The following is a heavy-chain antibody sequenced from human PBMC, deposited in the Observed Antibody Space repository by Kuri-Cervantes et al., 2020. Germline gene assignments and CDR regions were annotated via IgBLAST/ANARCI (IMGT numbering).Heavy chain of an antibody. J-gene: IGHJ4*02. CDR1: GFTFSTFA. V-gene: IGHV3-30-3*01. D-gene: IGHD1-26*01. CDR3: ARGEWELPDY. CDR2: ISHDGSSD. Sequence: GGSLRLSCAASGFTFSTFAMHWVRQAPGEGLEWVVVISHDGSSDFYADSVKGRFTISRDNSKNTLYLQMNSLRTEDTAVYYCARGEWELPDYWGQGTLVTVSS.